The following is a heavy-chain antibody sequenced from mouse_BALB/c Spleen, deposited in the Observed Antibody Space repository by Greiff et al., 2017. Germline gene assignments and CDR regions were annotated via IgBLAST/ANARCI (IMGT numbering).Heavy chain of an antibody. CDR3: AKLTGKRWYFDY. J-gene: IGHJ2*01. Sequence: VQLQQSGPELVKPGASVKISCKASGYTFTDYNMHWVKQSHGKSLEWIGYIYPYNGGTGYNQKFKSKATLTVDNSSSTAYMELRSLTSEDSAVYYCAKLTGKRWYFDYWGQGTTLTVSS. D-gene: IGHD4-1*01. V-gene: IGHV1S29*02. CDR1: GYTFTDYN. CDR2: IYPYNGGT.